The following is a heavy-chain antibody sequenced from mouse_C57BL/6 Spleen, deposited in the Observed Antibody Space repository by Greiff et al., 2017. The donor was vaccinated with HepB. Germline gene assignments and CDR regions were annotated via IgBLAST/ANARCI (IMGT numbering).Heavy chain of an antibody. CDR2: IDPSDSYT. J-gene: IGHJ2*01. V-gene: IGHV1-50*01. CDR3: ARGGHFDY. Sequence: QVQLQQPGAELVKPGASVKLSCKASGYTFTSYWMQWVKQRPGQGLEWIGEIDPSDSYTNYNQKVKGKATLTVDTSSSTAYMQLSSLTSEDSAVYYCARGGHFDYWGQGTTLTVSS. CDR1: GYTFTSYW.